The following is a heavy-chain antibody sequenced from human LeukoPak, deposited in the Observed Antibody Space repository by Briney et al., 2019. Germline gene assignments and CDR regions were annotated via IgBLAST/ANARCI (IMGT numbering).Heavy chain of an antibody. Sequence: SETLSLTCAVYGGSFSGYYWSWIRQPPGKGLEWIGEINHSGSTNYNPSLKSRVTISVDTSKNQFSLKLSSVTAADAAVYYCARAPRPTPVFRAYYYMDVWGKGTTVTVSS. CDR2: INHSGST. CDR3: ARAPRPTPVFRAYYYMDV. J-gene: IGHJ6*03. D-gene: IGHD3-10*01. CDR1: GGSFSGYY. V-gene: IGHV4-34*01.